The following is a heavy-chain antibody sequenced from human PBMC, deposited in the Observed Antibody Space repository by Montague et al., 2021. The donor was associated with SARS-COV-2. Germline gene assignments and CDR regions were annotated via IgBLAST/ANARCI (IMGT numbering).Heavy chain of an antibody. CDR1: GFTFTSYA. J-gene: IGHJ4*02. D-gene: IGHD4-11*01. CDR3: ARDPGGYSHNDY. Sequence: SLRLSCAASGFTFTSYAMHWVRQAPGKGLEWVAVISFDGTNKYYTDSVKGRFTISRDNSKNTLYLQMHSVRPEDTAVYYCARDPGGYSHNDYWGQGTLVTVSS. V-gene: IGHV3-30-3*01. CDR2: ISFDGTNK.